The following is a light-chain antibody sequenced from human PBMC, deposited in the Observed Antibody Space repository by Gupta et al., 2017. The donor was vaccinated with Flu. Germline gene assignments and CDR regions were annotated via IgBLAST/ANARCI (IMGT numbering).Light chain of an antibody. CDR3: PPYVSSPFT. CDR1: QRVRDNY. J-gene: IGKJ5*01. Sequence: SPGTLSLSPGEGVTLFCRASQRVRDNYLAWYRQTPRQAPRLLIYGASSRAAGIPDRFSGGGSETDFTLTLSRLDPEDFAVYFRPPYVSSPFT. CDR2: GAS. V-gene: IGKV3-20*01.